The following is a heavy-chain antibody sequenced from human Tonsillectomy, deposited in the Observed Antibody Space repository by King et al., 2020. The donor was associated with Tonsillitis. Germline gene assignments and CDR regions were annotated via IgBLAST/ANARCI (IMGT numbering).Heavy chain of an antibody. CDR3: AHRRGDGGDWNGGAFNY. Sequence: ITLQESGPTLVKPTQTLTLTCTFSGFSLSTTGVGVGWIRQPPGKALDWLALIYWDDDNRYSPSLKSRLTVTKDTSKNQVVLTMTNMDPVDTATYYCAHRRGDGGDWNGGAFNYWGQGTLVTVSS. J-gene: IGHJ4*02. CDR2: IYWDDDN. CDR1: GFSLSTTGVG. V-gene: IGHV2-5*02. D-gene: IGHD2-21*02.